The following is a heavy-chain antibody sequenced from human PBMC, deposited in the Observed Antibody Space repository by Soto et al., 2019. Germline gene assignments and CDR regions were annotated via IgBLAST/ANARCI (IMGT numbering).Heavy chain of an antibody. J-gene: IGHJ3*01. CDR1: GLTFSNYG. CDR3: EGRDDPFHV. Sequence: QVQLVESGGGVVQPERSLRLSCVATGLTFSNYGIHWVRQAPGRGLEWVAVIWHDGSQKYSADSVRGRFTISRDNSKNTVYLQMNSLRAEDTAVYYCEGRDDPFHVWGQGTMVTV. V-gene: IGHV3-33*01. CDR2: IWHDGSQK.